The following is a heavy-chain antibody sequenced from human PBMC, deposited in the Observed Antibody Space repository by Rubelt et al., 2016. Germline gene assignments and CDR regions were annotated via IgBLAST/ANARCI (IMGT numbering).Heavy chain of an antibody. Sequence: QVQLVQSGAEVKKPGSSVKVSCKASGGTFSSYAISWVRQAPGQGLEWMGGIIPIFGTADYAQKFQGRVTITRDESTSTAYMGLISLGSEDTAVYYCAREQQLVGGWFDPWGQGTLVTVSS. D-gene: IGHD6-13*01. V-gene: IGHV1-69*01. CDR2: IIPIFGTA. CDR3: AREQQLVGGWFDP. J-gene: IGHJ5*02. CDR1: GGTFSSYA.